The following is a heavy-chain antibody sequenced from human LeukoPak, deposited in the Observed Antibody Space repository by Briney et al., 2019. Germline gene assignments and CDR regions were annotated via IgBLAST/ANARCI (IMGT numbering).Heavy chain of an antibody. J-gene: IGHJ4*02. Sequence: GGSPRLSCAASGFTFSSYWMSWVRQAPGKGLEWVANIKQDGSEKYYVDSVKGRFTISRDNAKNSLYLQMNSLRAEDTAVYYCARARQRIRHLVDYWGQGTLVTVSS. CDR1: GFTFSSYW. V-gene: IGHV3-7*01. CDR2: IKQDGSEK. CDR3: ARARQRIRHLVDY. D-gene: IGHD2-15*01.